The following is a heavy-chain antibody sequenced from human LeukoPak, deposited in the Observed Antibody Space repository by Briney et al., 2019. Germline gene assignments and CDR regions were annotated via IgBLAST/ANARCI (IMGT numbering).Heavy chain of an antibody. Sequence: AGPLKLSCTASGFPFIEYSMNWVRQVPGKGLEWISYIGIDSGNTKYADSVRGRFTISADKAKNSLYLQMNSLRVEGTAVYYCARDHNYAFDNWGQGTLVSVAS. CDR2: IGIDSGNT. CDR3: ARDHNYAFDN. J-gene: IGHJ4*02. CDR1: GFPFIEYS. V-gene: IGHV3-48*01. D-gene: IGHD1-1*01.